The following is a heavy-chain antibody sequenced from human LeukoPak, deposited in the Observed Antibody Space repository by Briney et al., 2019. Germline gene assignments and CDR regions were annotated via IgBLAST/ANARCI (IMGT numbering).Heavy chain of an antibody. D-gene: IGHD3-10*01. V-gene: IGHV3-23*01. Sequence: GGSLRLSCAASGFTFSTYWMHWVRQAPGKGLVWVSTISGSGGATYSADSVKGRFTISRDNSKNTLSLQMNSLRAEDTAVYYCARGVTYLGDFDYWGQGTLVTVSS. CDR1: GFTFSTYW. J-gene: IGHJ4*02. CDR2: ISGSGGAT. CDR3: ARGVTYLGDFDY.